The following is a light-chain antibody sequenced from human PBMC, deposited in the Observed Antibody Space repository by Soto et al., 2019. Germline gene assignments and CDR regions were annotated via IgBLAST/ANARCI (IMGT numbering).Light chain of an antibody. V-gene: IGLV1-47*01. CDR3: ATWDDSLSGPGV. CDR2: RNY. J-gene: IGLJ2*01. CDR1: TSSVGSSY. Sequence: QSVLTQPPSASGTPGQRVTISCSGSTSSVGSSYIYWYQHLPGTAPKLLIYRNYQRPSGVPDGFSGSKSGTSASLAISGLRSEEEADYYCATWDDSLSGPGVFGGGTKVTVL.